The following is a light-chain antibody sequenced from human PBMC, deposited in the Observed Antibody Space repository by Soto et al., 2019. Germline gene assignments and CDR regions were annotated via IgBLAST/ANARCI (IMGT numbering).Light chain of an antibody. V-gene: IGKV3-15*01. Sequence: MTQSPSSLSVSPGERATLSCRASQSVSTNLAWYQQKPGQAPRLLIYGASTRAPGIPPRLSGSGSGTEFTLTISSLHPDDFAVYYYQQYYNGTPWTFGQGTKVDIK. CDR1: QSVSTN. J-gene: IGKJ1*01. CDR3: QQYYNGTPWT. CDR2: GAS.